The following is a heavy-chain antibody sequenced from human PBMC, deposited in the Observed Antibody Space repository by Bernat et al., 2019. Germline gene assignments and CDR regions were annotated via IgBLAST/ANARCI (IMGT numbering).Heavy chain of an antibody. V-gene: IGHV4-38-2*02. CDR1: FSSISSGYV. J-gene: IGHJ4*02. D-gene: IGHD4-17*01. Sequence: GLVKPSETVSLPFSFSFSSISSGYVWGVLLPSPGKGLEWIGSIYHSGSTYYNPSLKSRVTISVDTSKNHFSLKLSSVTAADTAVYYCARGSTDYFDYRGQATLNTVS. CDR2: IYHSGST. CDR3: ARGSTDYFDY.